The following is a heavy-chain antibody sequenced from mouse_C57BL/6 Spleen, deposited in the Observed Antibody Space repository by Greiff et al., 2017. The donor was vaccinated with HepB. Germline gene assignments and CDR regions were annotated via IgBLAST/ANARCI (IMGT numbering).Heavy chain of an antibody. J-gene: IGHJ2*01. CDR1: GYTFTDYY. V-gene: IGHV1-26*01. CDR2: INPNNGGT. D-gene: IGHD1-1*01. Sequence: EVQLQQSGPELVKPGASVKISCKASGYTFTDYYMNWVKQSHGKSLEWIGDINPNNGGTSYNQKFKGKATLTVDKSSSTAYMELRSLTSEDSAVYYCARRYYYGSSYGNYFDYWGQGTTLTVSS. CDR3: ARRYYYGSSYGNYFDY.